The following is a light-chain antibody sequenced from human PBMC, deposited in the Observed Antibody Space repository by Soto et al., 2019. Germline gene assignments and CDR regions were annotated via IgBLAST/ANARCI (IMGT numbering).Light chain of an antibody. CDR3: QQYVTSSPRT. Sequence: EIVLKQSPGTLSLSQRERATLSCRASQSVSNNQQKPGQAPRLXXYGASSRASGIPDRFSGCGSGRDFTLTISRLEPEDYAVYYCQQYVTSSPRTFGQGTKVDIK. CDR1: QSVSN. V-gene: IGKV3-20*01. J-gene: IGKJ1*01. CDR2: GAS.